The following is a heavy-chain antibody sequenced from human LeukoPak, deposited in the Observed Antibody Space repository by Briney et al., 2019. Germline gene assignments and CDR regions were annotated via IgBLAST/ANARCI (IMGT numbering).Heavy chain of an antibody. J-gene: IGHJ3*02. V-gene: IGHV3-7*01. CDR3: ARDLLRGYAFDI. CDR1: GFTFTKYW. D-gene: IGHD1-26*01. Sequence: GGSLRLSCAASGFTFTKYWMSWVRQAPGKGREWVANIKQDGSEKHYVDSLKGRFTISRDNAKNSLYLQMNSLRAEDTAVYYCARDLLRGYAFDIWGLGTMVTVSS. CDR2: IKQDGSEK.